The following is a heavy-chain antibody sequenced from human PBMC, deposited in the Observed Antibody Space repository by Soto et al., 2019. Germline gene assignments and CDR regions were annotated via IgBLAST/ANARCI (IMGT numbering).Heavy chain of an antibody. CDR2: IKQDGSER. V-gene: IGHV3-7*01. CDR3: ARDRGQPAEVAATTWGVDEAFDL. Sequence: EVQLAESGGGLVQPGGSLRLSCAASGFTFSTYWMTWVRQAPGKGLEWVANIKQDGSERYYVDSVKGRFTISRDNAKKSLYLQMHSLRAEDTAVYYCARDRGQPAEVAATTWGVDEAFDLWGQGTVVTVSS. CDR1: GFTFSTYW. J-gene: IGHJ3*01. D-gene: IGHD1-1*01.